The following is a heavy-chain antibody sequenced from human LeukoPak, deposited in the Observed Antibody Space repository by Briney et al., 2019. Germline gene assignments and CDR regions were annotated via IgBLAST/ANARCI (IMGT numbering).Heavy chain of an antibody. J-gene: IGHJ4*02. CDR3: AKDSTVTSFDY. V-gene: IGHV3-23*01. CDR2: ISGSGGST. D-gene: IGHD4-17*01. CDR1: GFTFSSYA. Sequence: WGSLRLSCAASGFTFSSYAMSWVRQAPGKGLEWVSAISGSGGSTYYADSVKGRFNISRDNSKTTLYLQMNSLRAEDTAVYYCAKDSTVTSFDYWGQGTLVTVSS.